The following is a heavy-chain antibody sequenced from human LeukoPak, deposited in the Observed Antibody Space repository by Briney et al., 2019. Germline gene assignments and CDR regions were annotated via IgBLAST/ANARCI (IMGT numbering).Heavy chain of an antibody. V-gene: IGHV1-2*02. CDR1: GYTFTGYY. CDR3: AADTYYDFWSGPPALLH. CDR2: INPNSGGT. J-gene: IGHJ4*02. Sequence: ASVKVSCKASGYTFTGYYMHWVRQAPGQGLEWMGWINPNSGGTNYAQKFQERATITRDMSTSTAYMELSSLRSEDTAVYYCAADTYYDFWSGPPALLHWGQGTLVTVSS. D-gene: IGHD3-3*01.